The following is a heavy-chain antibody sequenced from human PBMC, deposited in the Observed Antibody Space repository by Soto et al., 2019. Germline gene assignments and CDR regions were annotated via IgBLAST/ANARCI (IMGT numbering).Heavy chain of an antibody. V-gene: IGHV5-10-1*01. CDR2: IDPSDSYT. CDR1: GYSFACYW. J-gene: IGHJ6*02. Sequence: PGESLKISCKGSGYSFACYWITWVRPKPGKGLEWMGRIDPSDSYTYYSPSFQGHVTISADKSISTAYLQWSSLKASDTAMYYCARGAARTYYYYYYGMDVWGQGTAVTVSS. CDR3: ARGAARTYYYYYYGMDV. D-gene: IGHD6-6*01.